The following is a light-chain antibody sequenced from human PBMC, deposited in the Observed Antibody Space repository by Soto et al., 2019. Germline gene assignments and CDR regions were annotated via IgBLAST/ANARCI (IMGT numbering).Light chain of an antibody. Sequence: TQSPATLSVSPGDRATLSCRASQSVSRNLAWYQQKPGQAPRLPIYGASTRATGVPARLSGSGSATEFTLSISSLQSEDVEVYYCQQYGDWPPESFGQGTKLEI. J-gene: IGKJ2*01. CDR2: GAS. CDR1: QSVSRN. V-gene: IGKV3-15*01. CDR3: QQYGDWPPES.